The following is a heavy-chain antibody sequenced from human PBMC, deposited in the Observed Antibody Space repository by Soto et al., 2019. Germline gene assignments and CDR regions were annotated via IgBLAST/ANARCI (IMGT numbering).Heavy chain of an antibody. CDR3: ARDSYDFWSGYSTDQYYYYGMDV. V-gene: IGHV3-33*01. J-gene: IGHJ6*02. Sequence: GGSLRLSCAASGFTFSSYGMHWVRQAPGKGLEWVAVIWYDGSNKYYADSVKGRFTISRDNSKNTLYLQMNSLRAEDTAVYYCARDSYDFWSGYSTDQYYYYGMDVWGQGTTVTVSS. CDR1: GFTFSSYG. D-gene: IGHD3-3*01. CDR2: IWYDGSNK.